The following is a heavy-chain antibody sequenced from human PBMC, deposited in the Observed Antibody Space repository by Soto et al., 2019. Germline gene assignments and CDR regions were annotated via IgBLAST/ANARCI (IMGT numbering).Heavy chain of an antibody. CDR2: ITAYNGNT. J-gene: IGHJ6*02. Sequence: ASVKVSCKASGYNFTSYGISWVRQAPGQGLEWMGWITAYNGNTNYAQKLQGRVTMTTDTSTSTAYMELRSLRCDDTAVYYCARDCSSTSCYIYYYYGMDVWGQGTTVTVSS. CDR3: ARDCSSTSCYIYYYYGMDV. CDR1: GYNFTSYG. V-gene: IGHV1-18*01. D-gene: IGHD2-2*02.